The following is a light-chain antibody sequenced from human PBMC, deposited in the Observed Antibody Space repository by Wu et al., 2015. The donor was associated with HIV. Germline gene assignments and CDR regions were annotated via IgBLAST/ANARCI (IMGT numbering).Light chain of an antibody. CDR3: QQYNDWPRS. V-gene: IGKV3-15*01. Sequence: EIVMTQSPVTLSVSPGERATLSCRASQSVASNLAWYQHKPGQAPRLLIYGASTRATGIPARFSGSGSGTEFTLTISSLQSEDFAVYYCQQYNDWPRSFGQGTKLEIK. CDR2: GAS. CDR1: QSVASN. J-gene: IGKJ2*03.